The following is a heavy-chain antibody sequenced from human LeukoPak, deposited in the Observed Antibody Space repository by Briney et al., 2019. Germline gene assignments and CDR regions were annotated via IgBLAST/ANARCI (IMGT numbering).Heavy chain of an antibody. CDR1: GGTFSSYA. D-gene: IGHD6-6*01. CDR3: AVGEYSSSGVFDY. J-gene: IGHJ4*02. V-gene: IGHV1-69*05. CDR2: IIPIFGTA. Sequence: SVKVSCKASGGTFSSYAISGVRQAPGQGLEWMGGIIPIFGTANYAQKFQGRVTITTDESTSTAYMELSSLRSEDTAVYYCAVGEYSSSGVFDYWGQGTLVTVSS.